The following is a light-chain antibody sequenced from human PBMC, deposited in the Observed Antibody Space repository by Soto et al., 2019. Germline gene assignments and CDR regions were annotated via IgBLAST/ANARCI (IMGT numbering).Light chain of an antibody. J-gene: IGKJ2*03. Sequence: DTQMTQSPSTLSASVGDRVTITCRASQRISGWLAWYQQKPGKAPNHLIYDASNLESGVPSRFSGSGSGTEFTLSINSLQPDDFATYYCQQYNDFYSFGQGTKLEIK. CDR2: DAS. CDR1: QRISGW. CDR3: QQYNDFYS. V-gene: IGKV1-5*01.